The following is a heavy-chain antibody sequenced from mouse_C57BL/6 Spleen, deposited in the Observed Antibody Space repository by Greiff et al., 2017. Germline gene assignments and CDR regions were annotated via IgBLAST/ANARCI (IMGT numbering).Heavy chain of an antibody. CDR3: AREGNYVMDY. Sequence: VQLKQSGPGMVKPSQSLSLTCTVTGYSITSGYDWHWIRHFPGNKLELMGYISYSGSTNYNPSLQSRTSITPDTSNNHFFLKLNSVTTEDTATYYCAREGNYVMDYWGQGTSLTVSS. V-gene: IGHV3-1*01. J-gene: IGHJ4*01. D-gene: IGHD2-4*01. CDR1: GYSITSGYD. CDR2: ISYSGST.